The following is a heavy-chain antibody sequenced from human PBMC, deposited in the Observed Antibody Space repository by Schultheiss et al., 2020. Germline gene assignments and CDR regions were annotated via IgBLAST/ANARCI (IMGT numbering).Heavy chain of an antibody. J-gene: IGHJ5*02. CDR1: GFTFSNYA. Sequence: GGSLRLSCAASGFTFSNYAMHWVRQAPGKGLEWVGSISYDGSSKNFGDPVKGRFTISRDNSMNTLYLQMNILRAEDTAVYYCAREFGELYNWFDPWGQGTLVTVSS. V-gene: IGHV3-30*03. D-gene: IGHD3-10*01. CDR3: AREFGELYNWFDP. CDR2: ISYDGSSK.